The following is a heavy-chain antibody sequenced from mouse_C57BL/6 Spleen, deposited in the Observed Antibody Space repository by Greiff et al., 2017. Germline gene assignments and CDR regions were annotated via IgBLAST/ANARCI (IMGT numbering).Heavy chain of an antibody. CDR1: GYTFTGYE. V-gene: IGHV1-15*01. D-gene: IGHD2-12*01. Sequence: SWAELVRPGASVTLSCKASGYTFTGYEMHWVKQTPVHGLEWIGAIDPETGGTAYNQKFKGKAILTADKSSSTAYMELRSLTSEDSAVYYCTRRPRRGYYFDYWGQGTTLTVSS. CDR2: IDPETGGT. CDR3: TRRPRRGYYFDY. J-gene: IGHJ2*01.